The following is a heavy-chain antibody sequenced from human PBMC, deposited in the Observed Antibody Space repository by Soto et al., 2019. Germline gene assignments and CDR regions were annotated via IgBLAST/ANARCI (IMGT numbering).Heavy chain of an antibody. CDR3: ARDLRRGYTSGEGVDI. CDR1: GYTFSSYG. V-gene: IGHV1-18*01. D-gene: IGHD5-18*01. J-gene: IGHJ3*02. Sequence: QAQLVQSGAEVKKPGASVNVSCKASGYTFSSYGITWVRLAPGEGLEWMGWISVYNGNINYARKFQGRVTVTTDTSTSTADMELRCLRAGASAVYYCARDLRRGYTSGEGVDIWGQRTMVTVSS. CDR2: ISVYNGNI.